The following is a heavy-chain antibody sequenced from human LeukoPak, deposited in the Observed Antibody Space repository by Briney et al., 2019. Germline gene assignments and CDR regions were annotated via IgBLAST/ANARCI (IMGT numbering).Heavy chain of an antibody. CDR3: AKASWVSNADAVL. J-gene: IGHJ4*02. CDR1: GFSLGSYG. V-gene: IGHV3-23*01. Sequence: GGSLRLSCAASGFSLGSYGMSWVRQAPGKGLEGVSAITANGGSTYYAGSVQGRFTISRDNSRNTVYLQLNNLRVEDTAVYYCAKASWVSNADAVLWGQGTLVTVSS. CDR2: ITANGGST. D-gene: IGHD1-1*01.